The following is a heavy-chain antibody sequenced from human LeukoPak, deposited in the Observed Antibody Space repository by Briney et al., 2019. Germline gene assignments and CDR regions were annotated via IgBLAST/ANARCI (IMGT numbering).Heavy chain of an antibody. J-gene: IGHJ4*02. CDR1: GFTFRSYA. V-gene: IGHV3-30-3*01. Sequence: PGRSLRLSCAASGFTFRSYAMHWVRQAPGKGLEWVAVISYDGSNKYYADSVKGRFTISRDNSKNTLYLQMNSLRAEDTAVYYCARERLGYQLLLRGYFDYWGQGTLVTVSS. CDR2: ISYDGSNK. CDR3: ARERLGYQLLLRGYFDY. D-gene: IGHD2-2*01.